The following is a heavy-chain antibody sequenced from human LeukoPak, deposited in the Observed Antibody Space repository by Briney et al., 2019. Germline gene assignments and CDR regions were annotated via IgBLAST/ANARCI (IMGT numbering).Heavy chain of an antibody. CDR3: ALNWNCDY. J-gene: IGHJ4*02. CDR2: ISYSGGNT. CDR1: GFTFSSYA. Sequence: PGRSLRLSCAASGFTFSSYAMTWVRQAPGKGLEWVSAISYSGGNTYYADSVKGRFTMSRDNSKNTLYLQMNSLTAEDTALYYCALNWNCDYWGQGTLVTVSS. V-gene: IGHV3-23*01. D-gene: IGHD1-1*01.